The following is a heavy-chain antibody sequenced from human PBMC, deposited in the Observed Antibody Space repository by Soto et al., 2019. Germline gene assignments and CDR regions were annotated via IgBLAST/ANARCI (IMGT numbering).Heavy chain of an antibody. Sequence: PSETLSLTCTVXGGSISSSSYYWGWIRQPPGKGLEWIGNVYYGGSTYYNPSLKSRVNISVETSKSQFSLKLSSVTAADTAVYYCAGGDYYHSSGYYFYYYTMDVWGQGTTVTVSS. V-gene: IGHV4-39*01. CDR3: AGGDYYHSSGYYFYYYTMDV. CDR1: GGSISSSSYY. D-gene: IGHD3-22*01. CDR2: VYYGGST. J-gene: IGHJ6*02.